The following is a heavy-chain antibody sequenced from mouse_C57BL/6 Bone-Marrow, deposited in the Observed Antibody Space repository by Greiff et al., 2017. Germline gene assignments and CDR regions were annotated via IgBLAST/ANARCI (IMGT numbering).Heavy chain of an antibody. CDR1: GYAFSSSW. J-gene: IGHJ4*01. Sequence: QVQLQQSGPELVKPGASVKISCKASGYAFSSSWMNWVKQRPGKGLEWIGLIYPGDGDTNYNGKFKGKATLTADKSSSTAYMQLSSLTSEDSAVYFCARCSSGYAMDYWGQGTSVTVSS. D-gene: IGHD3-2*02. CDR2: IYPGDGDT. V-gene: IGHV1-82*01. CDR3: ARCSSGYAMDY.